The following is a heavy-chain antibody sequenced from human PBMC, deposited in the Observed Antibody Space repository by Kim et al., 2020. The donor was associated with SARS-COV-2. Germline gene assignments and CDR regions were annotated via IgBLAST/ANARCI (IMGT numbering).Heavy chain of an antibody. CDR2: IYYSGST. V-gene: IGHV4-59*01. D-gene: IGHD6-6*01. CDR1: GGSISSYY. CDR3: ARGKWDPLLYSWYSSSSEDYYYYYMDV. Sequence: SETLSLTCTVSGGSISSYYWSWIRQPPGKGLEWIGYIYYSGSTNYNPSLKSRVTISVDTSKNQFSLKLSSVTAADTAVYYCARGKWDPLLYSWYSSSSEDYYYYYMDVWGTGTTVTVSS. J-gene: IGHJ6*03.